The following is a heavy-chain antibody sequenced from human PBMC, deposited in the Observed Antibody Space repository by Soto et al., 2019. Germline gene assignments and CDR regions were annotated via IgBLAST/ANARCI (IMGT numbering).Heavy chain of an antibody. CDR1: GDSVSSNSAA. CDR3: ARNWNYDPPYGMDV. CDR2: TYYRSKWYN. V-gene: IGHV6-1*01. J-gene: IGHJ6*02. Sequence: SQTLSLTCVISGDSVSSNSAAWNWIRQSPSRGLEWLGRTYYRSKWYNDYAVSVKSRITINPDTSKNQFSLQLNSVTPEDMAVYYCARNWNYDPPYGMDVWGQGTTVTVSS. D-gene: IGHD1-7*01.